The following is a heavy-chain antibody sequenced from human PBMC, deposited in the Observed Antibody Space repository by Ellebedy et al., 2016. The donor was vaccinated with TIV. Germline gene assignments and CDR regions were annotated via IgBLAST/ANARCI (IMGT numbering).Heavy chain of an antibody. D-gene: IGHD3-10*01. Sequence: LSLTCXASGFTFSRYGMHWVRQAPGKGLEWVAVIWYDGSNKYYADSVKGRFTISRDNSKNTLYLQMNSLRAEDTAVYYCAREPMVRGVIRRGYAMDVWGQGTTVTVSS. V-gene: IGHV3-33*01. J-gene: IGHJ6*02. CDR3: AREPMVRGVIRRGYAMDV. CDR2: IWYDGSNK. CDR1: GFTFSRYG.